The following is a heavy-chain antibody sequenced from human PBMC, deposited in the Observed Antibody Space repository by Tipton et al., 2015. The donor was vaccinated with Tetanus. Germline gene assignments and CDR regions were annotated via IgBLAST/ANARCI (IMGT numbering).Heavy chain of an antibody. D-gene: IGHD3-10*01. J-gene: IGHJ4*02. CDR3: AKEFQRARIRFFDS. CDR1: GFSVGPSY. Sequence: SLRLSCAASGFSVGPSYMSWVRQAPGKGLEWVSVIYAGGDTYYADSVKGRFTISRDNSKITVYLQMNSLRPEDTAVYYCAKEFQRARIRFFDSWGQGTQVTASS. CDR2: IYAGGDT. V-gene: IGHV3-53*05.